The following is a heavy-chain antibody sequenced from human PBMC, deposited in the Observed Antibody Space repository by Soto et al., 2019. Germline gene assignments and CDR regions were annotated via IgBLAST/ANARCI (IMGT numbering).Heavy chain of an antibody. Sequence: EVQLLESGGGLVQPGGSLRLSCAASGFTFSTYAMSWVRQAPGKWLEWVSTISSSGGSTHYADSVKGRFTISRDNSKNALYLQMNSVRVEDTAVYYCANFYGGNSAHTSTFDPWGQGTRVTVSS. CDR3: ANFYGGNSAHTSTFDP. CDR2: ISSSGGST. J-gene: IGHJ5*02. D-gene: IGHD2-21*02. CDR1: GFTFSTYA. V-gene: IGHV3-23*01.